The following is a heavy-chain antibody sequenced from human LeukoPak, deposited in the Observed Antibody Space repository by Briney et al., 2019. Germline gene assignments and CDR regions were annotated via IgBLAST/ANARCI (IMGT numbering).Heavy chain of an antibody. Sequence: GGSLRLSCAASGFTFSSYSMNWVRQAPGKGLEWVSVIYSGGSTYYADSVKGRFTISRDNSKNTLYLQMNSLRAEDTAVYYCATSAAGPSSWFDPWGQGTLVTVSS. V-gene: IGHV3-66*01. CDR2: IYSGGST. J-gene: IGHJ5*02. CDR3: ATSAAGPSSWFDP. D-gene: IGHD6-13*01. CDR1: GFTFSSYS.